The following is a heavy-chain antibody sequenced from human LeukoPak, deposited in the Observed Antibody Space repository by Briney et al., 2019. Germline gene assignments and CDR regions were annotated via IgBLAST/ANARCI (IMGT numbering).Heavy chain of an antibody. J-gene: IGHJ5*02. V-gene: IGHV3-72*01. Sequence: GGSLRLSCAASGLTLSDHYMDWVRQAPGRGLEWVGRIRMKVNGSTTQYAASVKGRFAVSRDDSENSLYLQKNSLKNEDTAVYYCARGGPFRGLDPWGQGILVTVSS. D-gene: IGHD2-21*01. CDR3: ARGGPFRGLDP. CDR2: IRMKVNGSTT. CDR1: GLTLSDHY.